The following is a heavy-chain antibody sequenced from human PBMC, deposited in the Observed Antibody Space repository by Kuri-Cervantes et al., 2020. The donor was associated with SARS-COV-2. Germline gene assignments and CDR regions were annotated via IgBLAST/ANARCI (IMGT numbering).Heavy chain of an antibody. CDR1: GYTFTSYG. CDR3: ARGLVDRYCSSTSCPYYYYYYMDV. CDR2: ISAYNGNT. Sequence: ASVKVSCKASGYTFTSYGISWVRQAPGQGLEWMGWISAYNGNTNYAQKLQGRVTMTTDTSTSTAYMELSSLRFEDTAVYYCARGLVDRYCSSTSCPYYYYYYMDVWGKGTTVTVSS. D-gene: IGHD2-2*01. J-gene: IGHJ6*03. V-gene: IGHV1-18*01.